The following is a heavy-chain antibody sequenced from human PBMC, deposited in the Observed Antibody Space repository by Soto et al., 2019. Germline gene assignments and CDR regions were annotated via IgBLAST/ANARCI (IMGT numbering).Heavy chain of an antibody. D-gene: IGHD5-12*01. V-gene: IGHV4-39*01. J-gene: IGHJ5*02. CDR2: IYYSGST. Sequence: SETLSLTCTVSGGSISSSSYYWGWIRQPPGKGLEWIGSIYYSGSTYYNPSLKSRVTISVDTSKNQFSLKLSSVTAADTAVYYCARHRGYDSSPLNWFDPWGQGTLVTVSS. CDR3: ARHRGYDSSPLNWFDP. CDR1: GGSISSSSYY.